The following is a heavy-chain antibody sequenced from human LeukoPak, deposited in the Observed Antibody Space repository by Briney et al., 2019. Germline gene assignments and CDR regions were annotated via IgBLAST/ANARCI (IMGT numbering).Heavy chain of an antibody. J-gene: IGHJ4*02. CDR2: INPNSGGT. Sequence: ASVKVSCKASGYTFTGYYMHWVRQAPGQGLEWMGWINPNSGGTNYAQKFQGRVTMTRDTSISTAYMELSRLRSEDTAVYYCARDVGYGYSYYFDYWGQGTLVTVSS. CDR3: ARDVGYGYSYYFDY. V-gene: IGHV1-2*02. CDR1: GYTFTGYY. D-gene: IGHD5-18*01.